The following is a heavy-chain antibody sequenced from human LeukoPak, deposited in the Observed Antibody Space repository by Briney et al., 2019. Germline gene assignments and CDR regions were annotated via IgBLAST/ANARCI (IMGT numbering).Heavy chain of an antibody. CDR2: ISSSSSTI. Sequence: GGSLRLSCAASGFTFSSYSMNWVRQAPGKGLEWVSYISSSSSTIYYADSVKGRFTISRDNAKNSLYLQMNSLRAEDTAVYYCASLDTNWFDPWGQGTLVTVSS. V-gene: IGHV3-48*01. J-gene: IGHJ5*02. CDR3: ASLDTNWFDP. CDR1: GFTFSSYS.